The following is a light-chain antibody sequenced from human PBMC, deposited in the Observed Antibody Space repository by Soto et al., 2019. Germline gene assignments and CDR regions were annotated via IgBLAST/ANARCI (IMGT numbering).Light chain of an antibody. J-gene: IGLJ3*02. CDR3: ISYXXXNTWV. CDR2: EVN. Sequence: QSALTQPASVSGSPGQSITISCTRTSGDVGGYDYVSWYQQHPGKAPRLLIYEVNNRPSGTSSRFSGSKSGNTASLTISGLQAEDEADYHCISYXXXNTWVFXGGTKLT. V-gene: IGLV2-14*01. CDR1: SGDVGGYDY.